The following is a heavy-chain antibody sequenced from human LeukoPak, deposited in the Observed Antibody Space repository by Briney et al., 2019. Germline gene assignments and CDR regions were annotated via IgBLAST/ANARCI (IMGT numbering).Heavy chain of an antibody. CDR2: ILYSGST. Sequence: PSETLSLTCTDSGGSISSSSYYWGWIRQPPGKGLEWIGSILYSGSTYYNPSLKSRVSISVDTSKNQFSLKLSSVTAADTALYYCARGGRITTVVGFNWFDPWGQGTLVTVSS. J-gene: IGHJ5*02. CDR3: ARGGRITTVVGFNWFDP. V-gene: IGHV4-39*07. CDR1: GGSISSSSYY. D-gene: IGHD6-19*01.